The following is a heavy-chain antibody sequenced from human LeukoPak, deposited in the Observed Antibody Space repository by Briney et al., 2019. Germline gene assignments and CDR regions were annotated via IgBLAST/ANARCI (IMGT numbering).Heavy chain of an antibody. Sequence: SQTLSLTCTVSGASISSGDYYWSWIRQPAGKGLEWIGRIYTSGSTNYNPSLKSRVTMSVDTSKNQFSLKLSSVTAADTAVYYCARDSGIAARRWFNPWGQGTLVTVSS. D-gene: IGHD6-6*01. CDR3: ARDSGIAARRWFNP. J-gene: IGHJ5*02. CDR2: IYTSGST. CDR1: GASISSGDYY. V-gene: IGHV4-61*02.